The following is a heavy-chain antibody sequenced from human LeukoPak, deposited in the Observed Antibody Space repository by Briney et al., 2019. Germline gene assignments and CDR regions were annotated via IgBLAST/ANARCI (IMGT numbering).Heavy chain of an antibody. J-gene: IGHJ4*02. V-gene: IGHV4-59*11. CDR3: ARGRRGRYYDISRYNYFDY. D-gene: IGHD3-22*01. Sequence: SETLSLTCTLSVGSISSHDWGWIRQPPGKGLEGFGYIYDSASTTYHPSLKSRVTILVDTSKDQVSLKLSSVTAADTAVYYCARGRRGRYYDISRYNYFDYWGQGTLVSVSS. CDR1: VGSISSHD. CDR2: IYDSAST.